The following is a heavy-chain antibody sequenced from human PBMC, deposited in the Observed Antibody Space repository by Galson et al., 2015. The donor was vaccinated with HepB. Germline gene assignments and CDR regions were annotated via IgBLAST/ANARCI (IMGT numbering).Heavy chain of an antibody. V-gene: IGHV1-2*06. J-gene: IGHJ6*02. CDR1: GYTFTDYY. CDR3: ARGGDLLTGYYLRRDGMDV. Sequence: SVKVSCKASGYTFTDYYMHWVRQAPGQGLEWMGRINPNSGGTKYAQKFQGRVTMARDTSISTAYMELSRLRSDDTAVYYCARGGDLLTGYYLRRDGMDVWGQGTTVTVSS. D-gene: IGHD3-9*01. CDR2: INPNSGGT.